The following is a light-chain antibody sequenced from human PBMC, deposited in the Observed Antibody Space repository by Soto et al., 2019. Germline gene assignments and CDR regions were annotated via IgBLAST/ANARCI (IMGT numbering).Light chain of an antibody. CDR1: QSVSTT. CDR2: GAF. V-gene: IGKV3-15*01. J-gene: IGKJ4*01. CDR3: HQYNNWPPA. Sequence: EIVMTQAPATLSVSPGERATLSCRASQSVSTTLAWYQQKPGQAPRLLIYGAFTRATGIPARFSGSVSGTEFTLTIRSLQSEDSAVYYCHQYNNWPPAFGGGTKVEIK.